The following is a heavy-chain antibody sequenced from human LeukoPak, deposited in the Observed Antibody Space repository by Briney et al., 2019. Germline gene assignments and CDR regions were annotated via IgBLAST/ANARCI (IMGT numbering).Heavy chain of an antibody. J-gene: IGHJ4*02. D-gene: IGHD1-14*01. CDR2: GFYTGST. V-gene: IGHV4-39*01. CDR3: ARHRNTGLH. Sequence: SETLSLTCTVSGDSISSSSDYWGWIRQPPGKGLEWIGSGFYTGSTYYNPPHKSRATISVDTSMNQFFLKLSSVTAADTAVYYCARHRNTGLHWGQGTLVTVSS. CDR1: GDSISSSSDY.